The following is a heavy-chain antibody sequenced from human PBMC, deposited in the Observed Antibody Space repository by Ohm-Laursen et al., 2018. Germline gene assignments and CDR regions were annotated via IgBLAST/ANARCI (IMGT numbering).Heavy chain of an antibody. CDR2: FYYPGTT. Sequence: SETLSLTCTVSGGSISNYYWAWIRQPPGKGLEWIGSFYYPGTTVYNPSLTSRVAVSIDTSKNHFSLQVTSVTASDTAVYFCARRSHLRDPPYWGQGILVTVSS. J-gene: IGHJ4*02. CDR3: ARRSHLRDPPY. CDR1: GGSISNYY. D-gene: IGHD5-24*01. V-gene: IGHV4-39*01.